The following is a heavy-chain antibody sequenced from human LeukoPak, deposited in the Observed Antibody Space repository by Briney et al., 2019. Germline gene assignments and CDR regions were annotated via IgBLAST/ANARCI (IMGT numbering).Heavy chain of an antibody. CDR1: EFTFRTYS. CDR3: AKGYDSSGYYLLFDY. Sequence: GGSLRLSCAASEFTFRTYSMNWVRQAPGKGLEWVSYIDTTSSTIYYADSVKGRFTISRDNAKNSLYLQMNSLRAEDTAVYYCAKGYDSSGYYLLFDYWGQGTLVTVSS. CDR2: IDTTSSTI. D-gene: IGHD3-22*01. J-gene: IGHJ4*02. V-gene: IGHV3-48*01.